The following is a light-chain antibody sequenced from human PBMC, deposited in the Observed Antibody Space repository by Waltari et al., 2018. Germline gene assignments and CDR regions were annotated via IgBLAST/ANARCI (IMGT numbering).Light chain of an antibody. CDR3: SSYTSSSTLWV. CDR2: DVS. V-gene: IGLV2-14*03. CDR1: SSDVGGYNY. J-gene: IGLJ3*02. Sequence: QSALTPPASVSGSPGQSITISCPGTSSDVGGYNYVSWYQQHPGKAPKLMIYDVSNRPSGVSNRFSGSKSGNTASLTISGLQAEDEADYYCSSYTSSSTLWVFGGGTKLTVL.